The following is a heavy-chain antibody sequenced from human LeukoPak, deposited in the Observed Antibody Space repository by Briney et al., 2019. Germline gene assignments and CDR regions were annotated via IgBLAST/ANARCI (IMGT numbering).Heavy chain of an antibody. Sequence: PGGSLRLSCAASGFTFSSFGMHWVRRAPGKGLEWVAFMSIDEDGGKTYFADSVKGRFTISRDNSKKTVDLQMKSLRPEDTAVYYCARGYTVQGGAFDIWGQGTMVTVSS. D-gene: IGHD5-24*01. CDR2: MSIDEDGGKT. J-gene: IGHJ3*02. CDR1: GFTFSSFG. CDR3: ARGYTVQGGAFDI. V-gene: IGHV3-30*19.